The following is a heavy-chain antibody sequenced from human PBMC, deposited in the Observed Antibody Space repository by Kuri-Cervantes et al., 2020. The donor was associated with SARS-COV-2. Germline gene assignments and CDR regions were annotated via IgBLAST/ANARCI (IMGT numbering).Heavy chain of an antibody. Sequence: GESLKISCAASGFPFSSYAMHWVRQAPGKGLEWVAVISYDGSNKYYADSVKGRYTISRDNSKNTLYLQMNSLRAEDTAVYYCARDEGMGIVVRETAGPRFYDYGMDVWGQGTTVTVSS. D-gene: IGHD2-2*03. CDR3: ARDEGMGIVVRETAGPRFYDYGMDV. J-gene: IGHJ6*02. CDR1: GFPFSSYA. V-gene: IGHV3-30-3*01. CDR2: ISYDGSNK.